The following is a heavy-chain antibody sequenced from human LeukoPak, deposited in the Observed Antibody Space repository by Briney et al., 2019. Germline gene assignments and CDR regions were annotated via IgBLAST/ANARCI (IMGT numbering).Heavy chain of an antibody. CDR1: GYTFTSYG. CDR2: ISAYNGNT. V-gene: IGHV1-18*01. Sequence: ASVKVSCKASGYTFTSYGISWVRQAPGQGLEWMGWISAYNGNTNYAQKLQGRVTMTTDTSTSTAYMELRSLRSDDTAVYHCARGPLNEQQLVTIYFQHWGQGTLVTVSS. CDR3: ARGPLNEQQLVTIYFQH. J-gene: IGHJ1*01. D-gene: IGHD6-13*01.